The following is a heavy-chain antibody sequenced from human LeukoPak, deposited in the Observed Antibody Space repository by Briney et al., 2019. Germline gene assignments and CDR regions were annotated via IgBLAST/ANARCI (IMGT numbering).Heavy chain of an antibody. Sequence: GGSLRLSCAASGFTFDDYAMHWVRQAPGKGLEWVSGISWNSGSIGYADSVKGRFTISRDNAKNSLYLQMNSLRAEDMALCYCAKADVDTAMDPYYFDYWGQGTLVTVSS. D-gene: IGHD5-18*01. CDR3: AKADVDTAMDPYYFDY. V-gene: IGHV3-9*03. CDR2: ISWNSGSI. J-gene: IGHJ4*02. CDR1: GFTFDDYA.